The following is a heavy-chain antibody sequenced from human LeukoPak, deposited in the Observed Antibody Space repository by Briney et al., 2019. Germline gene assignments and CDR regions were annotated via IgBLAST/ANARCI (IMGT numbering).Heavy chain of an antibody. V-gene: IGHV1-18*01. J-gene: IGHJ6*02. CDR1: GYTFTSYG. D-gene: IGHD2-15*01. Sequence: ASVKVSCKASGYTFTSYGISWVRQAPGQGLEWMGWISAYNGNTNYAQKLQGRVTMTTDTSTSTAYMELRSLRSDDTAVYYCARDKGPLARVDYYYYYGMDVWGQGTTVTVSS. CDR2: ISAYNGNT. CDR3: ARDKGPLARVDYYYYYGMDV.